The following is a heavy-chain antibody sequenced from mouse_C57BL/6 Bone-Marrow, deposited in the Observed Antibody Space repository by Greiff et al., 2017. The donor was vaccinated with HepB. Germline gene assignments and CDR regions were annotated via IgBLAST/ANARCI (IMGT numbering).Heavy chain of an antibody. J-gene: IGHJ4*01. D-gene: IGHD1-1*01. V-gene: IGHV3-6*01. CDR2: ISYDGSN. CDR3: IRDYAMDY. CDR1: GYSITSGYY. Sequence: ESGPGLVKPSQSLSLTCSVTGYSITSGYYWNWIRQFPGNKLEWMGYISYDGSNNYNPSLKNRISITRDTSTNQFFLKLNSVTTEDTATYYCIRDYAMDYWGQGTSVTVSS.